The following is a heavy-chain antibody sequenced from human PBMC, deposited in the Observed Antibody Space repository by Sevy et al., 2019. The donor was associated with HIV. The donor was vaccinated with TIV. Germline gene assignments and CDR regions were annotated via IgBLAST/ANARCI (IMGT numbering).Heavy chain of an antibody. CDR2: ISGSGGST. CDR1: GFTFSSYA. J-gene: IGHJ4*02. Sequence: GGYLRLSCAASGFTFSSYAMSWVRQAPGKGLEWVSAISGSGGSTYYADSVKGRFTISRDNSKNTLYLQMNSLRAEDTAVYYCATSRRDYGGNFPFDYWGQGTLVTVSS. D-gene: IGHD4-17*01. CDR3: ATSRRDYGGNFPFDY. V-gene: IGHV3-23*01.